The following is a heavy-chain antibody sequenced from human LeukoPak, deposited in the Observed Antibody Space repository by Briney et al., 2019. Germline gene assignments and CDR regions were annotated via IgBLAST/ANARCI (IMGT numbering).Heavy chain of an antibody. V-gene: IGHV4-39*07. Sequence: SETLSLTCTVSGGSISRSSYYWGWIRQPPGKGLEWIGSIYYSGSTYYNPSLKSRVTISVDTSKNQFSLKLSSVTAADTGVYYCARGSITMVRGVPGAWFDPWGQGTLVTVSS. CDR3: ARGSITMVRGVPGAWFDP. D-gene: IGHD3-10*01. CDR1: GGSISRSSYY. J-gene: IGHJ5*02. CDR2: IYYSGST.